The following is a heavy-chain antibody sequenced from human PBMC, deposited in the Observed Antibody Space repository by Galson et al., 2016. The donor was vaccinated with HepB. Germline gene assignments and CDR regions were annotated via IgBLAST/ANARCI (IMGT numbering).Heavy chain of an antibody. CDR2: ISGTGSRI. D-gene: IGHD3-10*01. CDR1: GFNFNDFS. CDR3: ARDLTPRGFSYSF. J-gene: IGHJ1*01. V-gene: IGHV3-48*01. Sequence: SLRLSCAVSGFNFNDFSMNWNRQAPGKGLEWLSYISGTGSRILYADSVKGRFTISKDKAKLSLYLQMSSLRVEDTAVYYCARDLTPRGFSYSFWGQGTLVAVSS.